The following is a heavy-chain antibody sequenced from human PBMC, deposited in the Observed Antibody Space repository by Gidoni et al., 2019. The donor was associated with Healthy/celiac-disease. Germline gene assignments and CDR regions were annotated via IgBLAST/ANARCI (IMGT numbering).Heavy chain of an antibody. Sequence: QVPLVQSGAEVEKPGSSVKLSCQASGGTFSSNAIGWVRQAPGQGLEWLGGIIPIFGTANYAQKFQGRVTITADESTSTAYMELSSLRSEDTAVYYCASCRALQDGSYWYFDLWGRGTLVTVSS. CDR2: IIPIFGTA. CDR3: ASCRALQDGSYWYFDL. V-gene: IGHV1-69*01. CDR1: GGTFSSNA. J-gene: IGHJ2*01. D-gene: IGHD2-15*01.